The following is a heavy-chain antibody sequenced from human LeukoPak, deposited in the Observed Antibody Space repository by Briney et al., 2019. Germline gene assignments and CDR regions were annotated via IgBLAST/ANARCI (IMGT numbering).Heavy chain of an antibody. CDR1: GGSISSGGYY. D-gene: IGHD6-19*01. V-gene: IGHV4-30-2*01. J-gene: IGHJ4*02. CDR3: AREAVAGRNVCGFDY. CDR2: IYHSGST. Sequence: SETLSLTCTVSGGSISSGGYYWSWIRQPPGKGLEWIGYIYHSGSTYYNPSLKSRVTISVDRSKNQFSLKLSSVTAADTAVYYCAREAVAGRNVCGFDYWGQGTLVTVSS.